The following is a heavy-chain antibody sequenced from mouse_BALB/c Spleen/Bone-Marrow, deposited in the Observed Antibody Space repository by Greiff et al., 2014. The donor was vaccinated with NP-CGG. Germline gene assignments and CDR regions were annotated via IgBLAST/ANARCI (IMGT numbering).Heavy chain of an antibody. CDR1: GYTFTSYW. J-gene: IGHJ4*01. CDR2: IAPGSGST. CDR3: ARSYYGRAMDY. D-gene: IGHD1-1*01. Sequence: DLVKPGASVKLSCKASGYTFTSYWINWIKQRPGQGLEWIGRIAPGSGSTYYDEMFKGKVTLTVDTSSSTAYIQLSSLSSEDSAVYFCARSYYGRAMDYWGQGTSVPVSS. V-gene: IGHV1S41*01.